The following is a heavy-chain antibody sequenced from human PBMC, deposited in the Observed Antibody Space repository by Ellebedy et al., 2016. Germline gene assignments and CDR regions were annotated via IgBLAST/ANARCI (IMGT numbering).Heavy chain of an antibody. Sequence: GGSLRLSXVASGFSFASYVMTWVRQPPGKGLEWVSSIRGSGGGTDYADSARGRFSVSRDNPKNTLYLQMTGLAAGDTAVYYCAKLGFAGSFDHWGQGSLVTVS. CDR2: IRGSGGGT. J-gene: IGHJ5*02. V-gene: IGHV3-23*01. CDR3: AKLGFAGSFDH. CDR1: GFSFASYV. D-gene: IGHD3-10*01.